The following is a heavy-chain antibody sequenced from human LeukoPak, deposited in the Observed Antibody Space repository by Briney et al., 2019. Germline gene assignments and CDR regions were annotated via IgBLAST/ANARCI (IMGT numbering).Heavy chain of an antibody. D-gene: IGHD6-13*01. CDR2: IHYSGST. J-gene: IGHJ4*02. V-gene: IGHV4-59*01. CDR1: AVSISSYY. CDR3: SAGYRVLDY. Sequence: SETLSLTCTVTAVSISSYYWSWVRPPPGKGLKWIAYIHYSGSTNYNPSLKSRVTISLDTSKKQFSLKLSSVTAADTAVYYCSAGYRVLDYWGQGTLVTVSS.